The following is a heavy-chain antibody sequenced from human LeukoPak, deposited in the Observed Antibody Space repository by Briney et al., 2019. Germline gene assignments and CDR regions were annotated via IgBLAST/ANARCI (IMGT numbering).Heavy chain of an antibody. CDR3: AREARYGDAFDI. Sequence: GGSLRLSCAASGFTFSSYSMNWVRQAPGKGLEWVSSISSSSSYIYYADSVKGRFTISRDNAKNSLYLQMNSLRAEDTAVYYCAREARYGDAFDIWGQGTMVTVSS. CDR1: GFTFSSYS. CDR2: ISSSSSYI. D-gene: IGHD1-14*01. J-gene: IGHJ3*02. V-gene: IGHV3-21*01.